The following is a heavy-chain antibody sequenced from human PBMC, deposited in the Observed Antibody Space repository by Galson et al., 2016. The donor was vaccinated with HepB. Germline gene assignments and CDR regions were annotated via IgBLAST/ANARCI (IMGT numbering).Heavy chain of an antibody. D-gene: IGHD4-17*01. Sequence: SLRLSCAASGFTFNSYGMHWVRQAPGKGLEWVAIRWYDRNNKYYADSVKGRFTISRDISKNTLYLQMNSLRAEATAVYYCARDRYGDYLDYWGQGTLVTVSS. J-gene: IGHJ4*02. V-gene: IGHV3-33*01. CDR3: ARDRYGDYLDY. CDR1: GFTFNSYG. CDR2: RWYDRNNK.